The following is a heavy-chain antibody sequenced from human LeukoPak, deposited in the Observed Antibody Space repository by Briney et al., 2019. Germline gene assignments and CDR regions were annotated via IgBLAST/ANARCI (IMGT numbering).Heavy chain of an antibody. J-gene: IGHJ4*02. CDR2: ISGSGGST. CDR3: AKGRSMIVVVITYFDY. CDR1: GFTVSSNY. Sequence: PGGSLRLSCAASGFTVSSNYMSWVRQAPGKGLEWVSAISGSGGSTYYADSVKGRFTISRDNSKNTLYLQMNSLRAEDTAVHYCAKGRSMIVVVITYFDYWGQGTLVTVSS. V-gene: IGHV3-23*01. D-gene: IGHD3-22*01.